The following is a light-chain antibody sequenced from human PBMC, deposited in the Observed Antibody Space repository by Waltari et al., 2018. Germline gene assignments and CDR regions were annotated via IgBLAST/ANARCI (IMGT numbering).Light chain of an antibody. J-gene: IGLJ3*02. V-gene: IGLV2-14*01. CDR3: SSYTSSSTLV. Sequence: QSALTQPASVSGSPGQWITISCTGSNSDVGTYNYVSWYQQHPGKAPKLMIYDVSKRPSGVSDRFSGSESGNTASLTISGLQAEDEADYYCSSYTSSSTLVFGGGTKVTVL. CDR2: DVS. CDR1: NSDVGTYNY.